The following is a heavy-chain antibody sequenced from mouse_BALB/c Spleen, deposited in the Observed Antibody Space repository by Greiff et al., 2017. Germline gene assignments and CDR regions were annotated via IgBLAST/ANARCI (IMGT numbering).Heavy chain of an antibody. J-gene: IGHJ4*01. CDR1: GYSITSGYY. Sequence: VQLKESGPGLVKPSQSLSLTCSVTGYSITSGYYWNWIRQFPGNKLEWMGYISYDGSNNYNPSLKNRISITRDTSKNQFFLKLNSVTTEDTATYYCARNYDARDYWGQGTSVTVSS. CDR2: ISYDGSN. V-gene: IGHV3-6*02. CDR3: ARNYDARDY.